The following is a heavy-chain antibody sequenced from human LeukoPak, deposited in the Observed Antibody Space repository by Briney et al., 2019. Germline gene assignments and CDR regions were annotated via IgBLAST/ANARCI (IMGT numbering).Heavy chain of an antibody. CDR3: ARVTIAVAGSDGFDY. CDR2: INPNSGGT. D-gene: IGHD6-19*01. J-gene: IGHJ4*02. CDR1: GYTFTGYY. V-gene: IGHV1-2*02. Sequence: SVKVSCKASGYTFTGYYMHWVRQAPGQGLEWMGWINPNSGGTNYAQKFQGRVTMTRDTSISTAYMELSRLRSDDTAVYYCARVTIAVAGSDGFDYWGQGTLVTVSS.